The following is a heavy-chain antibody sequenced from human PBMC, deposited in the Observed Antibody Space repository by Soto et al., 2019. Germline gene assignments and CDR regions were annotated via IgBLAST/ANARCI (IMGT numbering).Heavy chain of an antibody. CDR2: INAGNGNT. CDR3: ARGILLPTPLDY. V-gene: IGHV1-3*05. CDR1: GYTFTSYA. D-gene: IGHD2-15*01. Sequence: QVQLVQSGAEEKKPGASVKVSCKASGYTFTSYAMHWVRQAPGQRLEWMGWINAGNGNTKYSQKFQGRVTITRDTSASTAYIELSSLRSEDTAVCYCARGILLPTPLDYWGQGTLVTVSS. J-gene: IGHJ4*02.